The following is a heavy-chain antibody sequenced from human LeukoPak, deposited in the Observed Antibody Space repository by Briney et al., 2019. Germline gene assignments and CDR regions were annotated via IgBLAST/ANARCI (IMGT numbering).Heavy chain of an antibody. CDR1: GYTFTGYY. D-gene: IGHD3-16*01. CDR2: INPNSGDT. J-gene: IGHJ4*02. CDR3: ATQRGSYLWGTDFDY. V-gene: IGHV1-2*02. Sequence: GASVKVSCKGSGYTFTGYYMHWVRQAPGQGLEWMGWINPNSGDTKYAQKFQGRVTMTRDTSISTAYMELSRLRSDDTAVYYCATQRGSYLWGTDFDYWGQGTLVTVSS.